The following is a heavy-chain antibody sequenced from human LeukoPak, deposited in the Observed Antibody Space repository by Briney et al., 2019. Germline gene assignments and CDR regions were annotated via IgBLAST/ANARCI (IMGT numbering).Heavy chain of an antibody. J-gene: IGHJ5*02. V-gene: IGHV5-51*01. Sequence: KRGGSLKISCKGSGYSFTFYWIGWVRQMPGKGLEWMGIIYPGDSDTRYSPSFQGQVTISADKSISTAYLQWSSLKASDTAMYYCARALGPAGYRWWFDPWGQGTLVTVSS. D-gene: IGHD2-2*01. CDR1: GYSFTFYW. CDR2: IYPGDSDT. CDR3: ARALGPAGYRWWFDP.